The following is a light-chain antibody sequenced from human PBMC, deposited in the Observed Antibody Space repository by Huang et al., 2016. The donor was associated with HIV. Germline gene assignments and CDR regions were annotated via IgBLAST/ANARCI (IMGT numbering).Light chain of an antibody. CDR2: AAS. V-gene: IGKV1-39*01. Sequence: DIQMTQSPPSLSASVGDSVTIACRASQNVNTYLNWYQQKPVQAPRLLFFAASRLRSWVPSRFSGSGSGTEFTLTISSLQLEDFATYYCQQRFSTTITFGQGTRLDIK. CDR1: QNVNTY. CDR3: QQRFSTTIT. J-gene: IGKJ5*01.